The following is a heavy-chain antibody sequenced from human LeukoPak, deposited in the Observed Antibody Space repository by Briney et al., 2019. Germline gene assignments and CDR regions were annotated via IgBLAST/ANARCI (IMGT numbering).Heavy chain of an antibody. CDR2: IDPSDSYT. V-gene: IGHV5-10-1*01. Sequence: GESLKISCKGSGYSFTSYWISWVRQMPGKGLEWMGRIDPSDSYTNYSPSFQGHVTISADKSISTAYLQWSSLKASDTAMYYCARSLYYYGSGSSSPFDYWGQGTLVTVSS. CDR3: ARSLYYYGSGSSSPFDY. D-gene: IGHD3-10*01. CDR1: GYSFTSYW. J-gene: IGHJ4*02.